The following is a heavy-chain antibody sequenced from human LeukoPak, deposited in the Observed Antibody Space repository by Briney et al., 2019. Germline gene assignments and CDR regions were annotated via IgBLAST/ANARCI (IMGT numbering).Heavy chain of an antibody. CDR3: ARGRPFLYYDSSGYSWFDP. Sequence: PSETLSLTCAVYGGSFSGYYWSWIRQPPGKGLEWIGEINHSGSTNYNPSLKSQVTISVDTSKNQFSLKLSSVTAADTAVYYCARGRPFLYYDSSGYSWFDPWGQGTLVTVSS. CDR2: INHSGST. CDR1: GGSFSGYY. V-gene: IGHV4-34*01. J-gene: IGHJ5*02. D-gene: IGHD3-22*01.